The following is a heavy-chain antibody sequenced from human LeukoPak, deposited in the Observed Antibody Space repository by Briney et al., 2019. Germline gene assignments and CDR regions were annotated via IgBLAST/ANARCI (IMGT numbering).Heavy chain of an antibody. CDR2: ISGDSSQI. D-gene: IGHD1-26*01. Sequence: GGSLRLSCAASGFTFSGYAMNGVRQAPGKGLEWISYISGDSSQIFYADSVKGRFTTSRDNAKNSLHLQMSSLRVEDTALYYCVRDQGAPDYWGQGTLLTVSS. CDR3: VRDQGAPDY. J-gene: IGHJ4*02. V-gene: IGHV3-48*01. CDR1: GFTFSGYA.